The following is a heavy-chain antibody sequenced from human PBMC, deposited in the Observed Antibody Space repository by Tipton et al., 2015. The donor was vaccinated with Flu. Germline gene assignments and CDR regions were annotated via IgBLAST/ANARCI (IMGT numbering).Heavy chain of an antibody. V-gene: IGHV1-2*02. CDR1: GYTLTDYY. D-gene: IGHD5-24*01. CDR3: ARDGDGHNIYWYLDL. Sequence: QLVQSGAEVKKPGASVKVSCKASGYTLTDYYMQWVRQAPGQGLEWMGWINPNSGRTNYAQRFQGRVTMTRGTSISTAYMELSRLTSDDTAVYYCARDGDGHNIYWYLDLWGRGTLVTVSS. J-gene: IGHJ2*01. CDR2: INPNSGRT.